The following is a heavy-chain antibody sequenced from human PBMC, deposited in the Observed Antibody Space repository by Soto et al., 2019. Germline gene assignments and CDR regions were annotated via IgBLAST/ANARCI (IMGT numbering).Heavy chain of an antibody. V-gene: IGHV3-43*01. CDR2: INWDGGST. CDR3: AKDIAGSGWNSLDY. J-gene: IGHJ4*02. D-gene: IGHD6-19*01. Sequence: QPGGSLRLSCAASGFTFGDYTMHWVRQAPGKGLEWVSLINWDGGSTYYADSVKGRFTISRDNSKNSLYLQMNTLRTEDTAFYYCAKDIAGSGWNSLDYWGEGTQVTV. CDR1: GFTFGDYT.